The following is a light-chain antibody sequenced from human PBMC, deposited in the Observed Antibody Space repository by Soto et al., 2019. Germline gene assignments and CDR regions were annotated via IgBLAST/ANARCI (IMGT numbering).Light chain of an antibody. CDR2: DAS. CDR3: QQYNNWPPIT. J-gene: IGKJ5*01. V-gene: IGKV3-15*01. CDR1: QSVSGN. Sequence: EIVLTQSPGTLSLSPGERATLSCRASQSVSGNFLAWYQLKPGQAPRLLIYDASTRATGIPARFSGSGSGTEFTLTISSLQSEDFAVYHCQQYNNWPPITFGQGTRLEIK.